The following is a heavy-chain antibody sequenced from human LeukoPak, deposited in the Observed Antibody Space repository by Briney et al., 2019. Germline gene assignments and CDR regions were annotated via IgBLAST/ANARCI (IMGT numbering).Heavy chain of an antibody. V-gene: IGHV4-4*07. Sequence: SETLSLTCTVSGGSISSYYWSWIRQPAGKGLERIGRIYTSGSTNYNPSLKSRVTMSVDTSKNQFSLKLSSVTAADTAVYYCARSTYDFWSGYYSRFDPWGQGTLVTVSS. CDR2: IYTSGST. D-gene: IGHD3-3*01. J-gene: IGHJ5*02. CDR3: ARSTYDFWSGYYSRFDP. CDR1: GGSISSYY.